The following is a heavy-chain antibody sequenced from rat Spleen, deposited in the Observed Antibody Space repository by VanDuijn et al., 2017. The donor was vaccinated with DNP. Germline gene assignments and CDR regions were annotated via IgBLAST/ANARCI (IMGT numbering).Heavy chain of an antibody. V-gene: IGHV5-31*01. CDR2: ISSSGGST. CDR3: ARDRVFDC. Sequence: EVQLVESGGDLVQPGRSLKLSCVASGFTFNNYWMTWIRQVPGRGLEWVASISSSGGSTFYPDSVKGRFTISRENAKNTLYLQMNSLRSEDTATYYCARDRVFDCWGHGVMVTVSS. J-gene: IGHJ2*01. D-gene: IGHD1-11*01. CDR1: GFTFNNYW.